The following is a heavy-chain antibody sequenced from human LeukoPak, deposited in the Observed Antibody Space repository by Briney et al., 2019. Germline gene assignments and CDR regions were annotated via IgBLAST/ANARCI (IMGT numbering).Heavy chain of an antibody. V-gene: IGHV4-61*01. CDR1: GGSVSSGSYY. CDR2: IYYSGST. J-gene: IGHJ6*02. D-gene: IGHD3-10*01. CDR3: ARDSRYSYGSGGMDV. Sequence: SETLSLTCTVSGGSVSSGSYYWSWIRQPPGKGLEWIGYIYYSGSTNYNPSLKSRVTISIDTSRSQFSLKLTSVTVADTAVYYCARDSRYSYGSGGMDVWGQGTTVTVSS.